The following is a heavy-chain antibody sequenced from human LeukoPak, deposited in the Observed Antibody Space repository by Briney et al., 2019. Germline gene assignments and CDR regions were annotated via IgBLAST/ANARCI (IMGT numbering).Heavy chain of an antibody. V-gene: IGHV3-21*01. CDR1: GFAFSSYS. J-gene: IGHJ6*03. Sequence: GGSLRLSCAASGFAFSSYSMNWVRQAPGKGLEWVSSISSSSSYIYYADSVKGRFTISRDNAKNSLYLQMNSLRAEDTAVYYCAREAIWSGYLDYYYYYMDVWGKGTTVTVSS. CDR2: ISSSSSYI. CDR3: AREAIWSGYLDYYYYYMDV. D-gene: IGHD3-3*01.